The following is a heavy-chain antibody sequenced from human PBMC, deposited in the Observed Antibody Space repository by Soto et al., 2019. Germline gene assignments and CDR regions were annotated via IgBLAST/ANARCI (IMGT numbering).Heavy chain of an antibody. D-gene: IGHD6-13*01. J-gene: IGHJ6*02. V-gene: IGHV3-23*01. Sequence: PGGSLRLSCAASGFTFSSYAMSWVRQAPGKGLEWVSAISGSGGSTYYADSVKGRFTISRDNSKNTLYLQMNSLRAEDTAVYYCAKDKGAGTIGGWYGMDVWGQGTTVTVSS. CDR3: AKDKGAGTIGGWYGMDV. CDR2: ISGSGGST. CDR1: GFTFSSYA.